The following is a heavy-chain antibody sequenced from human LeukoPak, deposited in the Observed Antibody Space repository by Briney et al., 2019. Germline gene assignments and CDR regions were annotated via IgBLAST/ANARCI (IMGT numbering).Heavy chain of an antibody. CDR3: VGGFTVRRGALDF. V-gene: IGHV4-59*01. Sequence: SETLSLTCTVSGGSISSYYWSWIRQPPGKGLEWIGYIYYSGSTYYNPSLKSRVTISVDTSKNQFSLKLSSVTAADTALYYCVGGFTVRRGALDFWGQGTMVTVSS. J-gene: IGHJ3*01. CDR1: GGSISSYY. D-gene: IGHD4-17*01. CDR2: IYYSGST.